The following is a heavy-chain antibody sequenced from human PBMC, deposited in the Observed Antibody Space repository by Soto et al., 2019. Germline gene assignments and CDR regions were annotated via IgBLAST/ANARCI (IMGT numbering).Heavy chain of an antibody. CDR3: ARTNDFWSGYYIRHYYYGMDV. CDR2: IIPIFGTA. J-gene: IGHJ6*02. D-gene: IGHD3-3*01. V-gene: IGHV1-69*06. CDR1: GGTFSSYA. Sequence: SVRVSCKASGGTFSSYAISWVRQAPGQGLEWMGGIIPIFGTANYAQKFQGRATITADKSTSTAYMELSSLRSEDTAVYYCARTNDFWSGYYIRHYYYGMDVWGQGTTVTVSS.